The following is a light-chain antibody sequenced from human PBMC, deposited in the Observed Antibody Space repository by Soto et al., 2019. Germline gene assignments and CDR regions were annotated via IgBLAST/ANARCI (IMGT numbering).Light chain of an antibody. V-gene: IGLV2-14*01. CDR1: SSDVGRYAY. CDR3: SSYTTSNTRQLV. Sequence: QSVLTQPPSVSGAAGQSVTISCTGTSSDVGRYAYVSWYQQHPGKAPKLIIYEVSNRPSGVSTRFSGSKSGNTASLTISGLQAEDQADYYCSSYTTSNTRQLVFGTGTKVTVL. J-gene: IGLJ1*01. CDR2: EVS.